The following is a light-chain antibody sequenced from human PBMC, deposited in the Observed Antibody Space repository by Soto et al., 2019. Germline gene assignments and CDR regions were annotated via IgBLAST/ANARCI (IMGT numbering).Light chain of an antibody. J-gene: IGKJ3*01. Sequence: EIVLTQSPATLSLSPGERATLSCRASQSVTNNLVWYQQKPGQAPRLLIYYASNRATGVPARFSGSGFGTAFTLPISSLEPEDFAVYYCHQRVNWPLFSFGPGTKLDIK. CDR1: QSVTNN. CDR2: YAS. V-gene: IGKV3-11*01. CDR3: HQRVNWPLFS.